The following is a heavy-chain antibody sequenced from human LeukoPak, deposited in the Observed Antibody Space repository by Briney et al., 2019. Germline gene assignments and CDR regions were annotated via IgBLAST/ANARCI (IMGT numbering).Heavy chain of an antibody. V-gene: IGHV4-34*01. CDR2: INDSERI. CDR3: VRRWNYGIYYHIDV. CDR1: GGSFSNYY. Sequence: PSETLSLTCAVYGGSFSNYYWGWIRQSPVKGLGWNGEINDSERIIYNPSLKSRVTISVDMSKNQFSLRLNSVTAADTAIYYCVRRWNYGIYYHIDVWGKGTTVTVSS. D-gene: IGHD1-7*01. J-gene: IGHJ6*03.